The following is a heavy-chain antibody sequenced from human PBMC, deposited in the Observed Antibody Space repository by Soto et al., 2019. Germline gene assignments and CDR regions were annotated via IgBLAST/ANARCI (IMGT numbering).Heavy chain of an antibody. V-gene: IGHV1-2*02. CDR1: GYTLTGYY. CDR3: ERSRRVEYYFDY. D-gene: IGHD3-3*01. CDR2: INPNSVGT. J-gene: IGHJ4*02. Sequence: QVQLVQSVAEVKKPGASVKVSCKASGYTLTGYYMHCVRQAPGQGLEWMGWINPNSVGTNYAHKLQGRVTMNRATAISTAYMALKRQRSDDPAVYYCERSRRVEYYFDYWGTGHLFTVSS.